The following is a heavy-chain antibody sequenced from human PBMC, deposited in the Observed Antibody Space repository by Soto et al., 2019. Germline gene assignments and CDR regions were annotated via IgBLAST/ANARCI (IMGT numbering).Heavy chain of an antibody. V-gene: IGHV5-10-1*01. CDR3: ARLSYYDSSGYGGVY. CDR1: GYSFTSYW. Sequence: PGESLMISCKGSGYSFTSYWISWVRQMPGKGLERMGRIDPSDSYTNYSPSFQGHVTISADKSISTAYLQWSSLKASDTAMYYCARLSYYDSSGYGGVYWGQGTLVTVSS. D-gene: IGHD3-22*01. J-gene: IGHJ4*02. CDR2: IDPSDSYT.